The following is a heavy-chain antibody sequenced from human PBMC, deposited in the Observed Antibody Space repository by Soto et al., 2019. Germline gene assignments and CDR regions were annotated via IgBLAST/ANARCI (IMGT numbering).Heavy chain of an antibody. Sequence: QFQRVQSGAEVKNPGSSVKVSCKASGGTFRNYPINWVRQAPGQGLEWMGSIFPLTDIPDYAQNFQARLTISADKSTSTAYMELSSLTSDDTAMYFCARGPLVVLNYFESWGQGTLVTVSS. J-gene: IGHJ4*02. V-gene: IGHV1-69*02. CDR1: GGTFRNYP. CDR2: IFPLTDIP. CDR3: ARGPLVVLNYFES.